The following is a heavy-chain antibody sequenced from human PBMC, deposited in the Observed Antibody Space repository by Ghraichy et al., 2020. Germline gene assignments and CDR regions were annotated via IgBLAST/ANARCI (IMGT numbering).Heavy chain of an antibody. CDR2: ISGSGGST. Sequence: SCAASGFTFSSYAMSWVRQAPGKGLEWVSAISGSGGSTYYADSVKGRFTISRDNSKNTLYLQMNSLRAEDTAVYYCAKDEYYDFWSGPYDDAFDIWGQGTMVTVSS. J-gene: IGHJ3*02. V-gene: IGHV3-23*01. CDR3: AKDEYYDFWSGPYDDAFDI. CDR1: GFTFSSYA. D-gene: IGHD3-3*01.